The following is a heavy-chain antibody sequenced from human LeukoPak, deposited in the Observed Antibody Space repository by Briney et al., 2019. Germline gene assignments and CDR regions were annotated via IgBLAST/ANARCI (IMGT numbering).Heavy chain of an antibody. V-gene: IGHV3-72*01. CDR3: VKYDSSGYHPATI. CDR2: TRNKANSYTT. Sequence: PGGSLRLSCAASGFTFSDHYMDWVRQAPGRGLEWVGRTRNKANSYTTEYAASVKGRFTISRDDSKNSLYLQMNSLKTEDTAVYYCVKYDSSGYHPATIWGQGTMVTVSS. J-gene: IGHJ3*02. D-gene: IGHD3-22*01. CDR1: GFTFSDHY.